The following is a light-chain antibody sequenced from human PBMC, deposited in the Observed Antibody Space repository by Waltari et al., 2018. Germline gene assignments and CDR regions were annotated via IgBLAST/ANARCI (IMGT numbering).Light chain of an antibody. CDR2: GAS. V-gene: IGKV3-20*01. Sequence: EIVLTQSPGTLSLSPGERATLSCRASQSVSSSYLAWYQQKPGQAPRLRIYGASNRATGIPDRFSGSGSGTDFTRTISRLEPEDFAVYYCQQYGSSPHTFGGGTKVEIK. CDR1: QSVSSSY. J-gene: IGKJ4*01. CDR3: QQYGSSPHT.